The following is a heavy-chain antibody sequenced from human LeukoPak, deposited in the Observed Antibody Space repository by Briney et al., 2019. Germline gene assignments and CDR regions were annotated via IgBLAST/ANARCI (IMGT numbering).Heavy chain of an antibody. D-gene: IGHD3-16*01. Sequence: WGSLRLSCAASGFTFSNYALSWVRQAPGGGLEWLSSINASGSGTYYADSVNGRSTISRDNSKTTLYLQLNSLRAEDTAIYYCAARMGVILIDWGQGTLVTVSS. V-gene: IGHV3-23*01. J-gene: IGHJ4*02. CDR2: INASGSGT. CDR1: GFTFSNYA. CDR3: AARMGVILID.